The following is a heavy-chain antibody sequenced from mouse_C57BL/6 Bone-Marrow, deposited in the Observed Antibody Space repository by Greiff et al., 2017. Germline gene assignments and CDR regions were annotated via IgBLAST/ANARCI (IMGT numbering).Heavy chain of an antibody. V-gene: IGHV1-15*01. J-gene: IGHJ2*01. CDR1: GYTFTDYE. CDR2: IDPETGGT. Sequence: QVQLQQSGAELVRPGASVTLSCKASGYTFTDYEMHWVKQTPVHGLAWIGAIDPETGGTAYNQKFKGKAILTADKSSSTAYMKLRSLTSEDSAVYYSTGYFDDWGQGTTLTVSS. CDR3: TGYFDD.